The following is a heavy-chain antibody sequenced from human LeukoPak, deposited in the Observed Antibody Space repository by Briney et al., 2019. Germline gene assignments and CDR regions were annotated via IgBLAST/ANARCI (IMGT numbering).Heavy chain of an antibody. J-gene: IGHJ4*02. CDR3: ARGPYCGGDCYSHLDY. V-gene: IGHV4-34*01. D-gene: IGHD2-21*02. Sequence: SETLSLTCAVYGGSFSGYYWSWIRQPPGRRLEWIGEINHSGSTNYNPSLKSRVTISVDTSKNQFSLKLSSVTAANTAVYYCARGPYCGGDCYSHLDYWGQGTLVTVSS. CDR2: INHSGST. CDR1: GGSFSGYY.